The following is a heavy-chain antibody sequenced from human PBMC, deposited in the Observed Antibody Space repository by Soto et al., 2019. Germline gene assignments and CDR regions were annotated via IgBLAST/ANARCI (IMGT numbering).Heavy chain of an antibody. CDR3: ARDGDYSTFDY. CDR2: VYPSGST. V-gene: IGHV4-4*02. Sequence: SETLSLTCAVSGGSISSSNWWRWVRQPPGKGLEWIGEVYPSGSTNYNPSLKSRVTISLDRSKNQFSLKLSSVTAADTAVYYCARDGDYSTFDYWGQGTLVTVSS. D-gene: IGHD2-15*01. CDR1: GGSISSSNW. J-gene: IGHJ4*02.